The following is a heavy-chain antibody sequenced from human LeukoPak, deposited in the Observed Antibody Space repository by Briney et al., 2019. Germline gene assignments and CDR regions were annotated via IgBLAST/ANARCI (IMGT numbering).Heavy chain of an antibody. CDR3: LYGSGPNWFDP. CDR1: GFTFSSYE. D-gene: IGHD3-10*01. V-gene: IGHV3-48*03. Sequence: SGGSLRLSCAASGFTFSSYEMNWVRQAPGKGLEWVSYISSSGSTIYYADSVKGRFTIPRDNAKNSLYLQMNSLRAEDTADCASLYGSGPNWFDPWGQGTLVTVSS. J-gene: IGHJ5*02. CDR2: ISSSGSTI.